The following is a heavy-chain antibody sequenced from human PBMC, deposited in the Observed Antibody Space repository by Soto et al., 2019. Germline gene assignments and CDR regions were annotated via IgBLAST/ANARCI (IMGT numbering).Heavy chain of an antibody. Sequence: SETLSLTCTVSGGSISSYYWSWIRQPPGKGLEWIGYIYYSGSTNYNPSLKSRVTISVDTSKNQFSLKLSSVTAADTAVYYCARDGWYCSSTSCQEAGLDAFDIWGQGTMVTVSS. V-gene: IGHV4-59*01. CDR1: GGSISSYY. CDR2: IYYSGST. D-gene: IGHD2-2*01. CDR3: ARDGWYCSSTSCQEAGLDAFDI. J-gene: IGHJ3*02.